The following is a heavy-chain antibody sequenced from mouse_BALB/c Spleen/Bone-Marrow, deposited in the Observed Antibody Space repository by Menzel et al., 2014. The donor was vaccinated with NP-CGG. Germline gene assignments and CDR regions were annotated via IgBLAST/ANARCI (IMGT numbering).Heavy chain of an antibody. Sequence: AQLHKSGLEPQKPGASANMSFKASGYTFTSYWMHWVKQRPGQGLEWIGYINPSTGYTDYNQKFNDKATLTADKSSSTAYMQLSSLTSKDSAVYYCARGNPLYAIDYRIQRPSV. CDR1: GYTFTSYW. CDR3: ARGNPLYAIDY. D-gene: IGHD2-1*01. CDR2: INPSTGYT. J-gene: IGHJ4*01. V-gene: IGHV1-7*01.